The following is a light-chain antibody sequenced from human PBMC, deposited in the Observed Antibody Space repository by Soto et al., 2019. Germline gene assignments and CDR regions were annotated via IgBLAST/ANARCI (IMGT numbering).Light chain of an antibody. Sequence: QSVLTQPPSVSAASGQKVTISCSGSRSNLGAGYDVHWYQQLPGAAPKLVIFGNRNRPSGVPERFSGSKSGTSASLAITGLQTEDEADYYCQAYDYSLTASVFGGGTKLTVL. J-gene: IGLJ3*02. CDR3: QAYDYSLTASV. CDR2: GNR. CDR1: RSNLGAGYD. V-gene: IGLV1-40*01.